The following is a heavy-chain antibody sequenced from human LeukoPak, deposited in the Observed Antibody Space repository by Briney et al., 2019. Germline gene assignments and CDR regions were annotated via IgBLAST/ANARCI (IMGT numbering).Heavy chain of an antibody. CDR3: ARALPHRRLMDTTMNQHWFDP. J-gene: IGHJ5*02. Sequence: ASVKVSCKASGYTFTSYYMHWVRQAPGQGLEWMGIINPSGGSTSYAQKFQGRLTMTRDMSTSTVYMELSSLRSEDTAVYYCARALPHRRLMDTTMNQHWFDPWGQGTLVTVSS. D-gene: IGHD5-18*01. CDR1: GYTFTSYY. V-gene: IGHV1-46*01. CDR2: INPSGGST.